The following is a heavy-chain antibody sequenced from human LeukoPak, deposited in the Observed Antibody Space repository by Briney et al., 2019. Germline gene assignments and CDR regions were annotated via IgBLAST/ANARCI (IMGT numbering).Heavy chain of an antibody. CDR3: ARGNTMDYGDYGYYYYGMDV. J-gene: IGHJ6*02. CDR1: GGSISSYY. V-gene: IGHV4-59*01. Sequence: RPSETLSLTCTVSGGSISSYYWSWIRQHPGKGLEWIGYIYYSGSTNYNPSLKSRVTISVDTSKNQFSLKLSSVTAADTAVYYCARGNTMDYGDYGYYYYGMDVWGQGTTVTVSS. D-gene: IGHD4-17*01. CDR2: IYYSGST.